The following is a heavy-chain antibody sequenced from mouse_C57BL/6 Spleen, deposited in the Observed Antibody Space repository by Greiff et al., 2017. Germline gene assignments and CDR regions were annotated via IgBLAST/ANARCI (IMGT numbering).Heavy chain of an antibody. J-gene: IGHJ3*01. CDR3: AKGEDGYYRFAY. Sequence: QVQLQQSGPGLVAPSPSLSITCTVSGFSLTSYGVSWVRQPPGKGLEWLGVIWGDGSTNYHSALIYRLSISKDNSKSQVFLKLNSLQTDDTATYCCAKGEDGYYRFAYWGQGTLVTVSA. D-gene: IGHD2-3*01. V-gene: IGHV2-3*01. CDR2: IWGDGST. CDR1: GFSLTSYG.